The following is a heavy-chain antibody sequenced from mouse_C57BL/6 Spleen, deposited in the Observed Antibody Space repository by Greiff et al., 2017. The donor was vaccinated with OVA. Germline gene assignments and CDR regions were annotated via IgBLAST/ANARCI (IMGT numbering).Heavy chain of an antibody. D-gene: IGHD2-4*01. Sequence: VKVVESGPGLVAPSQSLSITCTVSGFSLTSYAISWVRQPPGKGLEWLGVIWTGGGTNYNSALKSRLSISKDNSKSQVFLKMNSLQTDDTARYYCARCYDYDDGAWFAYWGQGTLVTVSA. V-gene: IGHV2-9-1*01. J-gene: IGHJ3*01. CDR2: IWTGGGT. CDR3: ARCYDYDDGAWFAY. CDR1: GFSLTSYA.